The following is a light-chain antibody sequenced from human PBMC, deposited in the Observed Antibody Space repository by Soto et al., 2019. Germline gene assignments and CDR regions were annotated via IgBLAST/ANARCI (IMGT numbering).Light chain of an antibody. CDR3: SSHTSSSTPYV. CDR1: SSDVGAYKY. J-gene: IGLJ1*01. Sequence: QSALTQPASVSGSPGQSITISCTGTSSDVGAYKYVSWYQQHPGQAPKLMIYEVSNRPSGVSNRFSGSKSGNTASLTISGLQAEDEADYYCSSHTSSSTPYVFATGLKVTVL. V-gene: IGLV2-14*01. CDR2: EVS.